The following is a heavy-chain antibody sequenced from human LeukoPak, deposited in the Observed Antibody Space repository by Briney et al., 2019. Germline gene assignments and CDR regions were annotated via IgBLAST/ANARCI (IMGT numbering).Heavy chain of an antibody. CDR2: IYYSGST. V-gene: IGHV4-39*02. D-gene: IGHD5-12*01. CDR3: AREERYSGYDGVWNAFDI. CDR1: GGSISSSSYY. J-gene: IGHJ3*02. Sequence: SETLSLTCTVSGGSISSSSYYWGWIRQPPGKGLEWIGSIYYSGSTYYNPSLKSRVTISVDTSKNQFSLKLSSVTAADTAVYYCAREERYSGYDGVWNAFDIWGQGTMVTVSS.